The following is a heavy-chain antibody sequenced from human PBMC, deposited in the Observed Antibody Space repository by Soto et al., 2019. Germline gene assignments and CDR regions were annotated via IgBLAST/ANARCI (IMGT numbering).Heavy chain of an antibody. J-gene: IGHJ6*02. Sequence: GASVKVSCKASGYTFTGYYMHWVRQAPGQGLEWMGWINPNSGGTNYAQKFQGWVTMTRDTSISTAYMELSRLRSDDTAVYYCARDLQGVYVNVNHYYRLDVWGQGTTVTVSS. CDR2: INPNSGGT. V-gene: IGHV1-2*04. CDR1: GYTFTGYY. D-gene: IGHD3-16*01. CDR3: ARDLQGVYVNVNHYYRLDV.